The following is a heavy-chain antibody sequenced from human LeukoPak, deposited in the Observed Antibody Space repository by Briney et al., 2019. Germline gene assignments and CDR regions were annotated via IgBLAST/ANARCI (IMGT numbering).Heavy chain of an antibody. V-gene: IGHV3-11*04. CDR2: ISSNGKTI. J-gene: IGHJ4*02. CDR3: ARDRVGPAGPDY. D-gene: IGHD1-26*01. CDR1: GFTVSSNY. Sequence: GGSLRLSCAASGFTVSSNYMSWVRQAPGKGLEWISYISSNGKTIYYTDSVKGRFTISRDNAKNSLFLQMNSLRAEDTAIYYCARDRVGPAGPDYWGQGTLVTVSS.